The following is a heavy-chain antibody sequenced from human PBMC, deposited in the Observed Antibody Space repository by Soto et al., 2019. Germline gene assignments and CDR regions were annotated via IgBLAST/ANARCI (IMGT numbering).Heavy chain of an antibody. CDR3: ARGQVRGVIFDLYYGMDV. J-gene: IGHJ6*02. V-gene: IGHV3-11*01. D-gene: IGHD3-10*01. CDR2: ISSSGTGI. Sequence: QVQLVESGGGLVKPGGSLRLSCAASGFTFRDYYMTWIRQAPGKGLEWVSYISSSGTGIYYADSVKGRFTISRDNAKNSLYLQMSSLRAEDTAVYYCARGQVRGVIFDLYYGMDVWGQGTTVTVSS. CDR1: GFTFRDYY.